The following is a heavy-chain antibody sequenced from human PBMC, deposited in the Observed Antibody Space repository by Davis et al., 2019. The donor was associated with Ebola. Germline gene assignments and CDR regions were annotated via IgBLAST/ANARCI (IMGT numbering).Heavy chain of an antibody. CDR2: IYYSGST. Sequence: SETLSLTCAVYGGSFSGYYWSWIRQPPGKGLEWIGYIYYSGSTYYNPSLKSRVTISVDTSKNQFSLKLSSVTAADTAVYYCARATPGGYYDSSGYYWAYFDYWGQGTLVTVSS. CDR3: ARATPGGYYDSSGYYWAYFDY. J-gene: IGHJ4*02. D-gene: IGHD3-22*01. CDR1: GGSFSGYY. V-gene: IGHV4-30-4*08.